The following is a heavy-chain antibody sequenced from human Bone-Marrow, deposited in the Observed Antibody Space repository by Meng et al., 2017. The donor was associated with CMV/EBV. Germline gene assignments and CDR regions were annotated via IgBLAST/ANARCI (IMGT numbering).Heavy chain of an antibody. CDR1: GFTFSSYS. CDR2: ISSSSSYI. CDR3: AREPLSWYENDY. V-gene: IGHV3-21*01. J-gene: IGHJ4*02. D-gene: IGHD6-13*01. Sequence: GGSLRLSCTASGFTFSSYSMNWVRQAPGKGLEWVSYISSSSSYIYYADSVKGRFTISRDNAKNSLYLQMNSLRAEDTAVYYCAREPLSWYENDYWGQGTLVTGSS.